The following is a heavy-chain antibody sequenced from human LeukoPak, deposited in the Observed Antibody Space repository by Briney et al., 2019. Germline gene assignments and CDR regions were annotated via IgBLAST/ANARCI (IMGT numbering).Heavy chain of an antibody. V-gene: IGHV4-34*01. D-gene: IGHD3-22*01. J-gene: IGHJ3*02. Sequence: SETLSLTCAVYGGSFSGYYWSWIRQPPGKGLEWIGEINHSGSTDYNPSLKSRVTISVDTSKNQFSLKLSSVTAADTAVYYCAREDSSLDHAFDIWGQGTMVTVSS. CDR3: AREDSSLDHAFDI. CDR2: INHSGST. CDR1: GGSFSGYY.